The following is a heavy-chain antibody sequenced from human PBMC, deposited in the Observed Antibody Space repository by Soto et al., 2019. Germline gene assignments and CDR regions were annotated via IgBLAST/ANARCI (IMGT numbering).Heavy chain of an antibody. V-gene: IGHV3-23*01. CDR2: ISGSGGST. CDR3: AKGGTVPAAAPDY. Sequence: GGSLRLSCAASGFTFSSYAMSWVRQAPGKGLEWASAISGSGGSTYYADSVKGRFTISRNNSKNTLYLQMNSLRAEDTAVYYCAKGGTVPAAAPDYWGQGTLVTVSS. D-gene: IGHD2-2*01. J-gene: IGHJ4*02. CDR1: GFTFSSYA.